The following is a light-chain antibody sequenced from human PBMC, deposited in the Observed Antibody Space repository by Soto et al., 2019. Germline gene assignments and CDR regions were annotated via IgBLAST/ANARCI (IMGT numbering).Light chain of an antibody. J-gene: IGLJ1*01. CDR3: CSYAGSGTPYV. CDR2: VVG. CDR1: SREVGSYNL. Sequence: QSALTQPASVSGSPGQSITISCTGTSREVGSYNLVSWYQHHPSKAPKLMIYVVGKRPSGVSSRFSGSKSGNTASLTISGLQAEDEADYYCCSYAGSGTPYVFGTGTKVTVL. V-gene: IGLV2-23*02.